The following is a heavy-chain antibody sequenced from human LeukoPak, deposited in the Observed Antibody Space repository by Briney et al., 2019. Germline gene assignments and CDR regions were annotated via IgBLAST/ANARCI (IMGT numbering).Heavy chain of an antibody. CDR3: ARIVPAAIPDNWFDP. D-gene: IGHD2-2*02. V-gene: IGHV4-59*01. CDR1: GGSISSYY. J-gene: IGHJ5*02. CDR2: IYYSGST. Sequence: PSETLSLTCTVSGGSISSYYWSWIRQPPGKGLEWIGYIYYSGSTNYNPSLKSRVTISVDTSKNQFSLKLSSMTAADTAVYYCARIVPAAIPDNWFDPWGQGTLVTVSS.